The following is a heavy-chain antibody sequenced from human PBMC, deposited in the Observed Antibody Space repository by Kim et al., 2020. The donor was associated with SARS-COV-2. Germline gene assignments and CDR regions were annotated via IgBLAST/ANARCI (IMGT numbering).Heavy chain of an antibody. Sequence: QKLQGRVTMTRETSISTAYMELSRLRSDDTAVYYCARSGYDILMGDGMDVWGQGTTVTVSS. CDR3: ARSGYDILMGDGMDV. V-gene: IGHV1-2*02. D-gene: IGHD3-9*01. J-gene: IGHJ6*02.